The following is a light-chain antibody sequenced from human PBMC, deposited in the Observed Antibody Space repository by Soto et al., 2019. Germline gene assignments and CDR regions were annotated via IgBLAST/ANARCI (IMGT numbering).Light chain of an antibody. CDR2: AAS. V-gene: IGKV1-39*01. Sequence: DIQMTQSPSSLSASVGDRVTITCRPSQSIDNFLNWYQQKPGKAPNLLIYAASSLQSGVSSRFSGSGSETDFTLTISSLQPEDSATYYCQQSYSLPYTFGQGTKVEIK. CDR3: QQSYSLPYT. J-gene: IGKJ2*01. CDR1: QSIDNF.